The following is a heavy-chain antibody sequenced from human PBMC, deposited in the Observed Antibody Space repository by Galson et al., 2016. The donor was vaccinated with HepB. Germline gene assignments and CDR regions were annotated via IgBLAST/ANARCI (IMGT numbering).Heavy chain of an antibody. V-gene: IGHV3-21*01. Sequence: SLRLSCAGSGDNFSRYRVNWVRQAPGKGLEWVASIKSDSTNMSYADSVKGRFIISRDNAQSSLYLQMNGLRVEDTAIYYCARVHYYDSTWGPGTLVTVSS. CDR3: ARVHYYDST. D-gene: IGHD3-22*01. CDR1: GDNFSRYR. CDR2: IKSDSTNM. J-gene: IGHJ4*02.